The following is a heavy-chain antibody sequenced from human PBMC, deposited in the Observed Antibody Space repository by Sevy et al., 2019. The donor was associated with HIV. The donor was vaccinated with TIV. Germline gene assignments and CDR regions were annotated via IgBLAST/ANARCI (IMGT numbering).Heavy chain of an antibody. V-gene: IGHV4-38-2*02. D-gene: IGHD5-18*01. CDR1: GYSISSGYY. CDR2: FYLGGST. Sequence: SETLSLTCTVSGYSISSGYYWGWIRQSPGKGLEWIGSFYLGGSTYYNPSLKSRVTISPDSSKNQFSLKLNSVTAADTAVYFCVRLVTALGYYFDYWGQGTLVTVSS. CDR3: VRLVTALGYYFDY. J-gene: IGHJ4*02.